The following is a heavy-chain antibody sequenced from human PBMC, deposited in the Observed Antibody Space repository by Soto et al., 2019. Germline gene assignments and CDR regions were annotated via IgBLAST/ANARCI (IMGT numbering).Heavy chain of an antibody. CDR1: CGSISTDHYH. CDR3: ARENDGSDRDYYGLDV. V-gene: IGHV4-30-4*01. Sequence: QVQLQESGPGLVRPSQTLSLTCTVSCGSISTDHYHWTWIRQTPGNGLEWIGYIHSRGRTNFNPSLQSRVSMSVDTSKNLFSLKLSSVSAADTAVYFCARENDGSDRDYYGLDVWGQGTTGTVYS. J-gene: IGHJ6*02. D-gene: IGHD2-21*02. CDR2: IHSRGRT.